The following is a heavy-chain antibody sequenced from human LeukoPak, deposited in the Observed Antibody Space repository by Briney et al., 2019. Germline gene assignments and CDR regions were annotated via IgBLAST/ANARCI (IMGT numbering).Heavy chain of an antibody. CDR3: ARGGGLDV. Sequence: PGGSLRLSCAVSGFTFSNYSMNWVRQAPGKGLEWVASINHNGNVNYYVDSVKGRFTISRDNAKNSLYLQMSNLRAEDTAVYFCARGGGLDVWGQGATVTVSS. CDR1: GFTFSNYS. V-gene: IGHV3-7*03. D-gene: IGHD3-16*01. CDR2: INHNGNVN. J-gene: IGHJ6*02.